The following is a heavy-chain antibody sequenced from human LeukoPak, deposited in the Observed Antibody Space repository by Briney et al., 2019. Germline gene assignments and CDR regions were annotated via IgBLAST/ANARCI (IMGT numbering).Heavy chain of an antibody. D-gene: IGHD5-18*01. CDR2: INRDGSEK. CDR3: ARRRGYSYGRNNYYFDY. Sequence: QSGGSLRLSCAASGFNFSSYWMSWVRQTPGKGLEWVANINRDGSEKYYVDSVEGQFTISRDNAKNSLFPQMNSLRVEDTAVYYCARRRGYSYGRNNYYFDYWGQGTLVTVSS. V-gene: IGHV3-7*03. CDR1: GFNFSSYW. J-gene: IGHJ4*02.